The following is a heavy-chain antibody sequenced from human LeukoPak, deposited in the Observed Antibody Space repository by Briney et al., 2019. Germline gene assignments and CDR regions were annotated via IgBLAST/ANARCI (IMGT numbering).Heavy chain of an antibody. J-gene: IGHJ4*02. CDR1: GGSINRYY. CDR2: VYYLGST. V-gene: IGHV4-59*01. CDR3: VGATIASAGFSLDF. D-gene: IGHD6-13*01. Sequence: MTSETLSLTCTVSGGSINRYYWTWIRQSPGKGLEWIGYVYYLGSTNYNPSLGGRVTISLQRSENKFSLKLTSVTAADTALYYCVGATIASAGFSLDFWGQGTLVTVSS.